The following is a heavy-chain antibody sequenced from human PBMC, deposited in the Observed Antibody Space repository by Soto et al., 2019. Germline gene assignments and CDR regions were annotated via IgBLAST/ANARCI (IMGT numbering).Heavy chain of an antibody. J-gene: IGHJ4*02. CDR2: INEVGSKK. D-gene: IGHD6-19*01. V-gene: IGHV3-7*03. Sequence: DVQLVESGGALVQPGGSLGLSCAVSGFTVSAKWMSWVRQAPGKGLEWLANINEVGSKKFYVDSVKGRFTISKDNAKNSLALQLGSLRADDTAVYYCAREMHLGSGWGDIDIWGRGAMVTVSS. CDR1: GFTVSAKW. CDR3: AREMHLGSGWGDIDI.